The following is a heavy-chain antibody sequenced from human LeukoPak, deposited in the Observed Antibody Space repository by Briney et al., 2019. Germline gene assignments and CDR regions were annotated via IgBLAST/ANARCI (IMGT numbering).Heavy chain of an antibody. CDR1: GFTFSSYA. D-gene: IGHD5-12*01. CDR2: ISGSGGST. V-gene: IGHV3-23*01. J-gene: IGHJ4*02. Sequence: GGSLRLSCAAPGFTFSSYAMSWVRQAPGKGLEWVSAISGSGGSTYYADSVKGRFTISRDNSKNTLYLQMNSLRAEDTAVYYCAKKGQANGYGKPDWGQGTLVTVSS. CDR3: AKKGQANGYGKPD.